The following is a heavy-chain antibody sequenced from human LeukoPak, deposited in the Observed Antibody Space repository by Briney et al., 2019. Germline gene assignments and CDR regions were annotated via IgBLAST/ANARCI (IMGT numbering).Heavy chain of an antibody. CDR1: GGSLTTGASLTNAHW. CDR2: IYRPATT. V-gene: IGHV4-4*02. CDR3: AGNQMGANTFDF. J-gene: IGHJ4*02. Sequence: NPSETLSLTCAVSGGSLTTGASLTNAHWFSWVRQPPGKGLEWIGEIYRPATTNYNPSLNSRVTISLHTSKNQFSLKLASDTAVYTCVNYCAGNQMGANTFDFWGQGTQVTVSS. D-gene: IGHD1-26*01.